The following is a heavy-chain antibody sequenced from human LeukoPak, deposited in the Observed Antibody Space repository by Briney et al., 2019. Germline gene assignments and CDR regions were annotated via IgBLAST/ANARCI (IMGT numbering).Heavy chain of an antibody. J-gene: IGHJ4*02. D-gene: IGHD1-26*01. V-gene: IGHV3-66*02. CDR2: IYSGGST. Sequence: PGGSLRLSCAASGFTVSSNYMSWVRQAPGKGLEWVSVIYSGGSTYYADSVKGRFTISRDNSKNTLYLQMDSLRAEDTAVYYCAREWDPQTPYFDYWGQGTLVTVSS. CDR3: AREWDPQTPYFDY. CDR1: GFTVSSNY.